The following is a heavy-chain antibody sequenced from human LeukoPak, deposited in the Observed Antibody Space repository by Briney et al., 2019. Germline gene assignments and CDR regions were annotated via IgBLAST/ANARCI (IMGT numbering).Heavy chain of an antibody. D-gene: IGHD3-22*01. Sequence: SETLSLTCTVSGGSISSYYWSWIRQPPGKGLEWIGSIYYSGSTYYNPSLKSRVTISVDTSKNQFSLKLSSVTAADTAVYYCARGVARTYYSDTSGYAAADYWGQGTLVTVSS. CDR1: GGSISSYY. V-gene: IGHV4-59*05. CDR2: IYYSGST. J-gene: IGHJ4*02. CDR3: ARGVARTYYSDTSGYAAADY.